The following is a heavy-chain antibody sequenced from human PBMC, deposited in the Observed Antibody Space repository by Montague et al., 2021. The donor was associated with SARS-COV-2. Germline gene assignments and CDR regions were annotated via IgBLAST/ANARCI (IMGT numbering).Heavy chain of an antibody. CDR2: MRLSGGY. J-gene: IGHJ4*02. CDR1: GDAIISGDYY. CDR3: ARGPGWGGAENFDL. V-gene: IGHV4-30-4*08. Sequence: TLSLTCTVSGDAIISGDYYWTWVRQPPGKGLVWIGYMRLSGGYHYNPSLKGRVSISIDTTKNQLSLKVNSVTAADTAVYYCARGPGWGGAENFDLWGQGTLVTVSS. D-gene: IGHD3-10*01.